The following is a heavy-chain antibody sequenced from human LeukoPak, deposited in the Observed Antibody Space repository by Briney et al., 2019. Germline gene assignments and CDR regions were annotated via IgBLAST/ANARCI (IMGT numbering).Heavy chain of an antibody. Sequence: ASVKVSCKASGYTFSNYDMNWVRQAPGQGLEWMGWINTKTGNPTYAQGFTRRFVFSLDTSVSTAYLQISSLKADDTAVYYCARDQRYCGGDCYDAFDIWGQGTMVTVSS. V-gene: IGHV7-4-1*02. CDR2: INTKTGNP. CDR3: ARDQRYCGGDCYDAFDI. D-gene: IGHD2-21*02. J-gene: IGHJ3*02. CDR1: GYTFSNYD.